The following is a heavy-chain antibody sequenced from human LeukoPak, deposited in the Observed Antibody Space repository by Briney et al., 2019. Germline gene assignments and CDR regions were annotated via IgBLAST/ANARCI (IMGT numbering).Heavy chain of an antibody. CDR1: GYTFTGYY. V-gene: IGHV1-24*01. Sequence: ASVNVSCKASGYTFTGYYMHWVRQAPGKGLEWMGGFDPEDGETIYAQKFQGRVTMTEDTSTDTAYMELSSLRSEDTAVYYCATSRELTRTPFDYWGQGTLVTVSS. CDR3: ATSRELTRTPFDY. J-gene: IGHJ4*02. D-gene: IGHD1-26*01. CDR2: FDPEDGET.